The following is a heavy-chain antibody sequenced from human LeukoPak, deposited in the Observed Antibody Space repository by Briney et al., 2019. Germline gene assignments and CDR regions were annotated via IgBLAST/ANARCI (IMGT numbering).Heavy chain of an antibody. D-gene: IGHD7-27*01. CDR1: GFAFTNYA. CDR2: ISGTGDST. Sequence: PGGSLRLSCAASGFAFTNYAMSWVRQASGKGLEWVSGISGTGDSTSYADSVKGRFTISRDNSKNMVFLQMNSLRAEDTAVYYCAKGNWGGEYIFNLWGQGTLVTVSS. CDR3: AKGNWGGEYIFNL. V-gene: IGHV3-23*01. J-gene: IGHJ4*02.